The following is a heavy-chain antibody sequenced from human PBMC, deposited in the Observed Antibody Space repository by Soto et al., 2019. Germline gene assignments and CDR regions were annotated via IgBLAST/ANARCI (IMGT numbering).Heavy chain of an antibody. CDR2: IYYSGST. D-gene: IGHD2-8*01. V-gene: IGHV4-30-4*01. J-gene: IGHJ6*02. CDR1: GGSISSDNYY. CDR3: AREPYCTNGVCSHNYGMDV. Sequence: PSETLSLTCTVSGGSISSDNYYWSWIRQPPGKGLEWIGYIYYSGSTYYNPSLKNRLTISIDTSKNQFSLTLSSVTAADTAVYYGAREPYCTNGVCSHNYGMDVWGQGTTVTVSS.